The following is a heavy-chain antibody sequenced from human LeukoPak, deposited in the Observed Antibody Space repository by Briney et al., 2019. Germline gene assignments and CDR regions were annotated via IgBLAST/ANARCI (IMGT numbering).Heavy chain of an antibody. CDR1: GGSFSGYY. Sequence: PSETLSLTCAVYGGSFSGYYWSWIRQPPGKGLEWIGEINHSGSTNYNPSLKSRVTISVDTSKNQFSLKLSSATAADTAVYYCARGGGGRYFDYWGQGTLVTVSS. J-gene: IGHJ4*02. V-gene: IGHV4-34*01. CDR2: INHSGST. CDR3: ARGGGGRYFDY. D-gene: IGHD3-16*01.